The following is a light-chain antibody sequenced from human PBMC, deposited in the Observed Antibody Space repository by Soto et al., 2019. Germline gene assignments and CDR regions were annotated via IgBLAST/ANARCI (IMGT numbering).Light chain of an antibody. CDR2: TNG. Sequence: QSVLTQPPSVSGAPGQRVTISCTGTSSNIGAGYDVNWYQHLSGAAPKLLIYTNGNRPSGVPDRFSGSKSGTSASLAITGLQAEDEADYYCQSYDSGLSGSVFGGGTKLTVL. V-gene: IGLV1-40*01. J-gene: IGLJ3*02. CDR1: SSNIGAGYD. CDR3: QSYDSGLSGSV.